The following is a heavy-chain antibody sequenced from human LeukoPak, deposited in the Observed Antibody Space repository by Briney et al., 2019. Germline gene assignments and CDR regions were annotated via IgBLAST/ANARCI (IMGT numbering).Heavy chain of an antibody. Sequence: PSETLSLTCTVSGYSISSGYYWGWIRQPPGKGLEWIGSIYHSGSTYYNPSLKSRVTISVDRSKNQFSLKLSSVTAADTAVYYCVAAAALLAWPTVPAYYFDYWGQGTLVTVSS. J-gene: IGHJ4*02. CDR2: IYHSGST. CDR3: VAAAALLAWPTVPAYYFDY. D-gene: IGHD6-13*01. CDR1: GYSISSGYY. V-gene: IGHV4-38-2*02.